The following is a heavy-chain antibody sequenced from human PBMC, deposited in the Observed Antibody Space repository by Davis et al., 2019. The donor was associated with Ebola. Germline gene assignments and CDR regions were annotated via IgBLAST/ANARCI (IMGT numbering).Heavy chain of an antibody. CDR1: GYTFTGYY. CDR2: IIPIFGTA. J-gene: IGHJ4*02. Sequence: AASVKVSCKASGYTFTGYYMHWVRQAPGQGLEWMGGIIPIFGTANYAQKFQGRVPITADESTSTAYMELSSLRSEDTAVYYCVSGYNFDYWGQGTLVTVSS. V-gene: IGHV1-69*13. D-gene: IGHD3-22*01. CDR3: VSGYNFDY.